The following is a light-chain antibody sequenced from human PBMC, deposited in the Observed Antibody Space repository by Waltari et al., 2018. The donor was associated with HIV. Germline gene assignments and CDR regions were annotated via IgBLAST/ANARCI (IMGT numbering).Light chain of an antibody. CDR1: QSVTSSY. CDR2: AAS. V-gene: IGKV3-20*01. CDR3: QHYGSSL. J-gene: IGKJ3*01. Sequence: EIVLTQSPGTLSLSPGERATLSCRASQSVTSSYLAWYQQKPGRAPRLLLYAASSRATGIPDRFSGIGSGTDFTLTISRLEPEDFAVYYCQHYGSSLFGPGTKVDIK.